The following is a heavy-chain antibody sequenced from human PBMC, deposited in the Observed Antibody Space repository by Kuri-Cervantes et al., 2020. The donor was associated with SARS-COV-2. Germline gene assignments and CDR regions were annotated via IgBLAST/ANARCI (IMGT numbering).Heavy chain of an antibody. CDR2: ISYDGSNK. CDR1: GFTFSSYA. CDR3: ARDHDITMVQGVYFDY. V-gene: IGHV3-30-3*01. J-gene: IGHJ4*02. D-gene: IGHD3-10*01. Sequence: GESLKISCAASGFTFSSYAMHWVRQAPGKGLEWVAVISYDGSNKYYADSVKGRFTISRYNSKNTLYLQMNSLRAEDTAVYYCARDHDITMVQGVYFDYWGQGTLVTVSS.